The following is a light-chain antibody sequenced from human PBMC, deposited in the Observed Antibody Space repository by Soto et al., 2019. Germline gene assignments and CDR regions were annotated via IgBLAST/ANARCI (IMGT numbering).Light chain of an antibody. Sequence: EIVMTQSPATLSVSPGERATLSCRASQSVSSNLAWYQQKPGQAPRLLIYGASTRATGIPARFSGSGSGTEFPLTISSLLSEDFAVYYCQQYNNWPRGTFGQGTKVEIK. CDR2: GAS. CDR1: QSVSSN. J-gene: IGKJ1*01. CDR3: QQYNNWPRGT. V-gene: IGKV3-15*01.